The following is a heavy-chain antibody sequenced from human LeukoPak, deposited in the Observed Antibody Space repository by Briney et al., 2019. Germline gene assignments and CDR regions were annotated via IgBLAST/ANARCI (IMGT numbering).Heavy chain of an antibody. J-gene: IGHJ6*02. V-gene: IGHV3-23*01. CDR2: ISGSGGST. CDR3: AKVKGLWFGELGGYGMDV. Sequence: GGSLRLSCAAPEFTFSSYAMSWVRQAPGKGLEWVSAISGSGGSTYYADSVKGRFTISRDNSKNTLYLQMNSLRAEDTAVYYCAKVKGLWFGELGGYGMDVWGQGTTVTVSS. CDR1: EFTFSSYA. D-gene: IGHD3-10*01.